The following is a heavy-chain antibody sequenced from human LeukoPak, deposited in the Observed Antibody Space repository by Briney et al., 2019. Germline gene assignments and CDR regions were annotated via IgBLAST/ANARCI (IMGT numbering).Heavy chain of an antibody. CDR2: INPTGGST. J-gene: IGHJ5*02. D-gene: IGHD1-26*01. CDR3: ARDNSVGDNAWWFDP. CDR1: GYTFTSYY. Sequence: GASVKVSCKASGYTFTSYYMHWVRQAPGQGLEWMGLINPTGGSTGYAQKFQGRVTMTRDMSTSTDYMELSSLRSEDTAIYYCARDNSVGDNAWWFDPWGQGTWSPSPQ. V-gene: IGHV1-46*01.